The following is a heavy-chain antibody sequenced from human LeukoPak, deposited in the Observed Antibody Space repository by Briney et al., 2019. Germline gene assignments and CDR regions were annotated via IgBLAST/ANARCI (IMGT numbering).Heavy chain of an antibody. V-gene: IGHV3-66*02. CDR2: IYSGGST. J-gene: IGHJ4*02. D-gene: IGHD5-18*01. Sequence: GGSLRLSCAASGFTLSSNYMSWVRQAPGKGLEWVSVIYSGGSTYYADSVKGRFTISRDNSKNTLYLQMNSLRAEDTAVYYCARETSYGYVDYWGQGTLVTVSS. CDR3: ARETSYGYVDY. CDR1: GFTLSSNY.